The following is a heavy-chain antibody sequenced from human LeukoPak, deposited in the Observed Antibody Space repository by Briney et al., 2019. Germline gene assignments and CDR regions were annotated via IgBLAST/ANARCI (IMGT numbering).Heavy chain of an antibody. CDR3: AKDYCSSTSCYRYYYYYYMDV. Sequence: GGSLRLSCAASGFTLSSYGMHWVRQAPGKGLEWVAFIRYDGSNKYYADSVKGRFTSSRDNSKNTLYLQMNSLRAEDTAVYYCAKDYCSSTSCYRYYYYYYMDVWGKGTTVIISS. CDR1: GFTLSSYG. CDR2: IRYDGSNK. D-gene: IGHD2-2*02. J-gene: IGHJ6*03. V-gene: IGHV3-30*02.